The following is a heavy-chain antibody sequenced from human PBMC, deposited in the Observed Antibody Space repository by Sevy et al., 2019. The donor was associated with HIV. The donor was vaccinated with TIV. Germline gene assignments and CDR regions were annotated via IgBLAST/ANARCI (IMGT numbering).Heavy chain of an antibody. CDR1: EFTFGDYA. V-gene: IGHV3-49*03. J-gene: IGHJ3*02. CDR2: IRSKAYGGTT. Sequence: GGSLRLSCTASEFTFGDYAMSWFRQAPGKGLEWVGFIRSKAYGGTTEYAASVKGRFTISRDDSKSIAYLQMNSLKTEDTAVYYCTREKYYYDSSGYYPGAFDIWGQGTMVTVSS. CDR3: TREKYYYDSSGYYPGAFDI. D-gene: IGHD3-22*01.